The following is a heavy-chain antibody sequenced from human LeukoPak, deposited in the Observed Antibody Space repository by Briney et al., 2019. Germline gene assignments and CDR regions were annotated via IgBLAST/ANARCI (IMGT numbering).Heavy chain of an antibody. D-gene: IGHD3-10*01. CDR1: GYTFTSYG. J-gene: IGHJ4*02. Sequence: GASVKVSCKASGYTFTSYGTSWVRQAPGQGLEWMGWISAYNGNTNYAQKLQGRVTMTTDTSTGTAYMELRSLRSDDTAVYYCARVVLLWFGELGYFDYWGQGTLVTVSS. V-gene: IGHV1-18*01. CDR3: ARVVLLWFGELGYFDY. CDR2: ISAYNGNT.